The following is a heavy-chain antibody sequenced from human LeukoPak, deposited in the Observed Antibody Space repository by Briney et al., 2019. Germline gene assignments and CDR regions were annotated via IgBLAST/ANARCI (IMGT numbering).Heavy chain of an antibody. V-gene: IGHV1-69*06. CDR2: IIPIFGTA. CDR1: GGTFSSYA. CDR3: ARALGVATISGFYYYYYMDV. J-gene: IGHJ6*03. Sequence: GASVKVSCKASGGTFSSYAISWERQAPGQGLEWMGGIIPIFGTANYAQKFQGRVTITADKSTSTAYMELSSLRSEDTAVYYCARALGVATISGFYYYYYMDVWGKGTTVTVSS. D-gene: IGHD5-12*01.